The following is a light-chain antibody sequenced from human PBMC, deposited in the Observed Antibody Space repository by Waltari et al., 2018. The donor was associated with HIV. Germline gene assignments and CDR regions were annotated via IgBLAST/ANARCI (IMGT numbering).Light chain of an antibody. CDR1: RSTIGNNF. CDR3: GTWDNSLSALWV. CDR2: DTN. J-gene: IGLJ3*02. V-gene: IGLV1-51*01. Sequence: QSVLTQPPSVSAAPGQKVTISCSGSRSTIGNNFVSWYQPLPATAPKLLIYDTNKRPSGIPGRFSASKSGTSATLAITGLQTGDESVYYCGTWDNSLSALWVFGGGTKVTVL.